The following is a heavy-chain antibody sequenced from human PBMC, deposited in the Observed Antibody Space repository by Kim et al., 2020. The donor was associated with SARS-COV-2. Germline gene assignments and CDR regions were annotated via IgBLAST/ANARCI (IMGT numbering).Heavy chain of an antibody. CDR1: GYTFPNHD. Sequence: ASVKVSCKASGYTFPNHDINWVRQAAGQGLEWMGLMNPNSGNTAYAQKFQGRFTMTWDTSISTAYMELSSLRSDDTAVYYCVRVFDAGIYSDIGGNYQRWGPFDYWGQGTLVTVS. D-gene: IGHD2-21*01. J-gene: IGHJ4*02. CDR2: MNPNSGNT. V-gene: IGHV1-8*01. CDR3: VRVFDAGIYSDIGGNYQRWGPFDY.